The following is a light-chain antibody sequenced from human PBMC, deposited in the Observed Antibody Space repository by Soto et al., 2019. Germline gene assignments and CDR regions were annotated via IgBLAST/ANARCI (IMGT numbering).Light chain of an antibody. CDR1: QDISNY. V-gene: IGKV1-33*01. CDR3: QQYDNLPPLT. Sequence: DIQMTQSPSSLSASVGDRVTITFQASQDISNYLNWYQQKPGKAPKLLIYDASNLETGVPSRFSGSGSGTDVTFTISSLQPEDIATYYCQQYDNLPPLTFGGGTKVEIK. CDR2: DAS. J-gene: IGKJ4*01.